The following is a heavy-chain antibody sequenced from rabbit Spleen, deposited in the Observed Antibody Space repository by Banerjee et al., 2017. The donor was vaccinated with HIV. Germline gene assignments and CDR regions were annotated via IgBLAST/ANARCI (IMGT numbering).Heavy chain of an antibody. CDR3: ARARDTYDDVGDYARLDL. CDR1: GFSFSSNW. CDR2: INTVDGDT. V-gene: IGHV1S45*01. Sequence: LEESGGGLVKPGGTLTLTCTVSGFSFSSNWICWVRQAPGKGLEWIACINTVDGDTDYATWPKGRFTISKTSSTTVTLQMTSLTAADTATYFCARARDTYDDVGDYARLDLWGPGTLVTVS. D-gene: IGHD2-1*01. J-gene: IGHJ3*01.